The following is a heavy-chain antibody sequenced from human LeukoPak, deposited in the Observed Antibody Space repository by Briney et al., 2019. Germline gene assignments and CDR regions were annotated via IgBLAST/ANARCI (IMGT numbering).Heavy chain of an antibody. CDR2: MYHSGST. Sequence: SETLSLTCAVYGGSFSGYYWSWIRQPPGKGLEWIGEMYHSGSTNYNPSLKSRVTISVDKSKNQFSLNLSSVTAADTAVYYCARAPMIEYGSGSYYNGYYFDYWGQESLVTVSS. J-gene: IGHJ4*02. CDR1: GGSFSGYY. V-gene: IGHV4-34*01. CDR3: ARAPMIEYGSGSYYNGYYFDY. D-gene: IGHD3-10*01.